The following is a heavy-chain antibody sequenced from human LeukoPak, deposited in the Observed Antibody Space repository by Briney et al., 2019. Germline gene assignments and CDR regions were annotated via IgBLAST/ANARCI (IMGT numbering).Heavy chain of an antibody. V-gene: IGHV4-39*07. Sequence: PSETLSLTCTVSGGSISSSSYYWGEIRQPPGKGLEGIGSIYYSGSTYYNPSLKSRVTISVDTSKNQFSLKLSSVTAADTAVYYCAREMRVSQWFDPWGQGTLVTVSS. CDR2: IYYSGST. J-gene: IGHJ5*02. CDR1: GGSISSSSYY. CDR3: AREMRVSQWFDP.